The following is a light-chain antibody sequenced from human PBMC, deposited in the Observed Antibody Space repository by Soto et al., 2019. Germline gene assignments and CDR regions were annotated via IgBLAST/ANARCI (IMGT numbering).Light chain of an antibody. CDR3: QHWVDYMWT. V-gene: IGKV1-5*03. Sequence: DIHLTQSPSTLSASVGDRVTITCRASQSISSWLAWYQQKPGKAPKLLIYKASTLESGVPSRFSGSGSGTEXTXXISXXQPXXFATYYCQHWVDYMWTFGQGTKVEIK. CDR1: QSISSW. CDR2: KAS. J-gene: IGKJ1*01.